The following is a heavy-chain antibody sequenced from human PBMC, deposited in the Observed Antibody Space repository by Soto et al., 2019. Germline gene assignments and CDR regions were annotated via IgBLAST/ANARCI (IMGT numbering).Heavy chain of an antibody. V-gene: IGHV4-59*08. CDR2: IYYSGST. Sequence: SETLSLTYTVSGGSISSYYWSWIRQPPGKGLEWIGYIYYSGSTNYNPSLKSRVTISVDTSKNQFSLKLSSVTAADTAVYYCARQRDWFDPWGQGTLVTVSS. J-gene: IGHJ5*02. CDR1: GGSISSYY. CDR3: ARQRDWFDP.